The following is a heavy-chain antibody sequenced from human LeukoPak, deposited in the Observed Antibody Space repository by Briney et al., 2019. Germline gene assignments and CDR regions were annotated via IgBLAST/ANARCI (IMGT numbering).Heavy chain of an antibody. V-gene: IGHV3-13*04. CDR2: ISSRGDT. CDR3: ARDGQNQYGMDV. Sequence: GGSLRLSCAASGFTLSNYDIHWVRQVTGKDLEWVSTISSRGDTYYSGSVKGRFTISRDNAKNSLYLQMNSLRAGDTAVYYCARDGQNQYGMDVWGQGTTVTVSS. D-gene: IGHD1-14*01. CDR1: GFTLSNYD. J-gene: IGHJ6*02.